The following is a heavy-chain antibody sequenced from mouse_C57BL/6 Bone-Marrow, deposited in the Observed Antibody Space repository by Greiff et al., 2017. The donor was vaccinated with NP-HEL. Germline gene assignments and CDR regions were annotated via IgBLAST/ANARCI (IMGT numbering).Heavy chain of an antibody. CDR2: ISYDGSN. Sequence: EVQLVESGPGLVKPSQSLSLTCSVTGYSITSGYYWNWIRQFPGNKLEWMGYISYDGSNNYNPSLKNRISITRDTSKNQFFLKLNSVTTEDTATYYCAREGMDYWGQGTSVTVSS. J-gene: IGHJ4*01. CDR3: AREGMDY. V-gene: IGHV3-6*01. CDR1: GYSITSGYY.